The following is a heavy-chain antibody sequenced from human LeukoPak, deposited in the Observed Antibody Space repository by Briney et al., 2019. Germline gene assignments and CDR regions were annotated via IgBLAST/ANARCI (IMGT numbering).Heavy chain of an antibody. CDR1: GDSINSYY. V-gene: IGHV4-59*08. CDR3: ARLPAAAAYYYYYYMDV. D-gene: IGHD6-13*01. CDR2: IYYSGST. J-gene: IGHJ6*03. Sequence: SETLSLTCTVSGDSINSYYWSWIRQPPGKGLEWIGYIYYSGSTKYNPSLKSRVTISVDTSKNQFSLKLSSVTAADTAVYYCARLPAAAAYYYYYYMDVWGKGTTVTISS.